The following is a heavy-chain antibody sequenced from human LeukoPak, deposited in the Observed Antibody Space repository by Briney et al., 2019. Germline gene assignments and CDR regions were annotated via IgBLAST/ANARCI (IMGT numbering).Heavy chain of an antibody. J-gene: IGHJ4*01. Sequence: SGGSLRLSCAASGSTFSSYWMHWVRQAPGKGLVWVSRINSDGSSTNYADSVKGRFTISRDNAKNTLYLQMNSLRAEDTAMYYCARAVYYSNYLGYWGQGTLVTVSS. V-gene: IGHV3-74*01. CDR2: INSDGSST. CDR3: ARAVYYSNYLGY. CDR1: GSTFSSYW. D-gene: IGHD3-10*01.